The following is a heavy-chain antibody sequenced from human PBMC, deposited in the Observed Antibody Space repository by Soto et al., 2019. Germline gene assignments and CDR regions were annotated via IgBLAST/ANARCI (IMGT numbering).Heavy chain of an antibody. CDR2: IYYSGST. J-gene: IGHJ4*02. D-gene: IGHD1-26*01. Sequence: PSETLSLTCTVSGGSISSYYWSWIRQPPGKGLEWIGYIYYSGSTNYNPSLKSRVTISVDTSKNQFSLKLSSVTAADTAVYYCAREKSGSYYYWGQGTLVTVS. CDR3: AREKSGSYYY. CDR1: GGSISSYY. V-gene: IGHV4-59*01.